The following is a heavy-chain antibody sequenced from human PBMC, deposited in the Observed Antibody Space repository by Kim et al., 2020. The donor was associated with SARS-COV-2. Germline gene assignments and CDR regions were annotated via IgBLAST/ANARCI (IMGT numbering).Heavy chain of an antibody. CDR2: ST. J-gene: IGHJ4*02. CDR3: AVVTPAFFDY. V-gene: IGHV4-39*01. D-gene: IGHD2-21*02. Sequence: STYSNPSLKSRVTISVDTSKNQFSLKLGSVTAADTAVYYCAVVTPAFFDYWGQGTLVTVSS.